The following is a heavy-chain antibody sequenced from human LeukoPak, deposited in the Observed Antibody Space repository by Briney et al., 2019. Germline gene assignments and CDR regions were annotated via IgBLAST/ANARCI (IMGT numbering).Heavy chain of an antibody. CDR2: IYYSGST. Sequence: SETLSLTCTVSGGSISSGDYYWSWIRQHPGKGLEWIGYIYYSGSTYYNPSLKSRVTISVDTSKNQFSLRLSSVTAADTAVYYCARRLSVNWYFDLWGRGTLVTVSS. CDR1: GGSISSGDYY. J-gene: IGHJ2*01. CDR3: ARRLSVNWYFDL. V-gene: IGHV4-31*03. D-gene: IGHD2/OR15-2a*01.